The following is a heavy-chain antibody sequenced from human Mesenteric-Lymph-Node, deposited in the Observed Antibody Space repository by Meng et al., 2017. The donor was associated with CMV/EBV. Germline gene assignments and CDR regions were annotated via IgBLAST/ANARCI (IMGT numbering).Heavy chain of an antibody. V-gene: IGHV4-30-4*08. CDR3: ARAEWAFDP. CDR2: IYYSGST. CDR1: GGSITSADFY. J-gene: IGHJ5*02. D-gene: IGHD1-26*01. Sequence: LRLSCTVSGGSITSADFYWSWIRQPPGKGLEYIGYIYYSGSTYYNPSLKSRVTISVDTSKNQFSLKLRSVTDADTAVYYCARAEWAFDPWGQGTLVTVSS.